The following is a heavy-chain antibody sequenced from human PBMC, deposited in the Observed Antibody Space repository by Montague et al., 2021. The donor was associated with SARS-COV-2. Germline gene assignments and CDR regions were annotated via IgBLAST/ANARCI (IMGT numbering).Heavy chain of an antibody. CDR2: ISSSSSTI. Sequence: SLRLSCAASGFTFSSYSMNWVRQAPGKGLEWVSYISSSSSTIYYADSVKGRFTISRDNAKNSLYLQMNSLRDEDTAVYYCARDVRDYYGSGGYYRQRSHYYYYYGMDVWGQGTTVTVSS. V-gene: IGHV3-48*02. CDR3: ARDVRDYYGSGGYYRQRSHYYYYYGMDV. CDR1: GFTFSSYS. D-gene: IGHD3-10*01. J-gene: IGHJ6*02.